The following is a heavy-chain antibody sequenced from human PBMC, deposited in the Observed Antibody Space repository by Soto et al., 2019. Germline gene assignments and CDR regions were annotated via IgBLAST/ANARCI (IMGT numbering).Heavy chain of an antibody. CDR1: GFTFSSYA. CDR2: ISGSGGST. Sequence: EVQLLESGGGLVQPGGSLRLSCAASGFTFSSYAMSWVRQAPGKGLEWVSAISGSGGSTYYADSVKGRFTISRDNSKNTLYLQMNSLRAEDTAVYYCAARGIQLWNMIDYWGQGTLVTVSS. D-gene: IGHD5-18*01. CDR3: AARGIQLWNMIDY. V-gene: IGHV3-23*01. J-gene: IGHJ4*02.